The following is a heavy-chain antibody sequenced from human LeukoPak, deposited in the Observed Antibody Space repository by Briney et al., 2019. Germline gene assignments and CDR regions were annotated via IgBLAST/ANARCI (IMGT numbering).Heavy chain of an antibody. CDR2: IYYSGST. D-gene: IGHD3-22*01. V-gene: IGHV4-39*01. J-gene: IGHJ4*02. CDR1: GGSISSSDYY. Sequence: SETLSLTCIVSGGSISSSDYYWGWIRQPPGKGLEWIGSIYYSGSTYYNPSLKSRVTISVDTSKNQFSLKLSSVTAADTAVYYCARRGRNYYDSSGYSDYWGQGTLVTVSS. CDR3: ARRGRNYYDSSGYSDY.